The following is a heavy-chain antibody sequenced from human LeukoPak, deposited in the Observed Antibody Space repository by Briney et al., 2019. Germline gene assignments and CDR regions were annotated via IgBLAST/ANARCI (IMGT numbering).Heavy chain of an antibody. CDR2: ISYDGSNK. V-gene: IGHV3-30-3*01. J-gene: IGHJ4*02. Sequence: PGRSLRLSCAASGFTFSSYAMHWVRQAPGKGLEWVAVISYDGSNKYYADSVKGRFTISRDNSKNTLYLQMNSLRAEDTAVYYCARDIIPTGYYVPPDYWGQGTLVTVSS. CDR3: ARDIIPTGYYVPPDY. CDR1: GFTFSSYA. D-gene: IGHD3-9*01.